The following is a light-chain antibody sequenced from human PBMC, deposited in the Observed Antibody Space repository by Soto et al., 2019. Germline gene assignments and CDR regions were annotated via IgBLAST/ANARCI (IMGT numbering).Light chain of an antibody. V-gene: IGKV2D-29*02. CDR2: EVS. J-gene: IGKJ5*01. Sequence: DVVMNQNQLSLSVAPGQPASISCKSSQSLLHITGEPFLFWYLQKPGQSPQLLIYEVSTRVSGVPDRFSGSGSGTDFTLEISRVETDDVGIYYCMQSTQLPPTFGQGTRLEIK. CDR1: QSLLHITGEPF. CDR3: MQSTQLPPT.